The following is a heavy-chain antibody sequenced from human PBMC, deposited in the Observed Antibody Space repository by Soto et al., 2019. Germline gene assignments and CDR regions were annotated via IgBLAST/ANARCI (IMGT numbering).Heavy chain of an antibody. V-gene: IGHV1-69*08. CDR2: IIPILGIA. CDR3: ARDRNSSSWEFDY. D-gene: IGHD6-13*01. Sequence: QVQLVQSGAEVKKPGSSVKVSCKASGGTFSSYTISWVRQAPGQGLEWMGRIIPILGIANYAQKFQGRVTITADKSTSTAYMELSSLRSEDTAVYCCARDRNSSSWEFDYWGQGTLVTVSS. CDR1: GGTFSSYT. J-gene: IGHJ4*02.